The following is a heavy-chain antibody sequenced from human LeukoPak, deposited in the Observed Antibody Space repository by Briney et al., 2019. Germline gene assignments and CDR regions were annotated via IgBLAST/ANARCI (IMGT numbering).Heavy chain of an antibody. Sequence: GGSLRLSCAASGFTFSSYSMNWVRQAPGKGLEWVSSISSSSSYIYYADSVKGRFTISRDNAKNSLYLQMNSLRAEDTAVYYRARDTEYSSSSFILYYYGMDVWGQGTTVTVSS. D-gene: IGHD6-6*01. J-gene: IGHJ6*02. CDR3: ARDTEYSSSSFILYYYGMDV. CDR1: GFTFSSYS. CDR2: ISSSSSYI. V-gene: IGHV3-21*01.